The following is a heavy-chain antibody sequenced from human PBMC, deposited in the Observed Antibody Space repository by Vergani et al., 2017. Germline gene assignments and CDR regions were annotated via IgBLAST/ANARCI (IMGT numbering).Heavy chain of an antibody. Sequence: QVQLQESGPGLVKPSETLSLTCTVSGGSISSYYWRWIRTPPGKGLEWIGYIYYSGSTNYNPSLKSRVTISVDTSKNQFSLKLSSVTAADTDVYYCARDFTSNVPFDYWGQGTLVTVSS. CDR3: ARDFTSNVPFDY. CDR1: GGSISSYY. CDR2: IYYSGST. J-gene: IGHJ4*02. D-gene: IGHD2-8*01. V-gene: IGHV4-59*01.